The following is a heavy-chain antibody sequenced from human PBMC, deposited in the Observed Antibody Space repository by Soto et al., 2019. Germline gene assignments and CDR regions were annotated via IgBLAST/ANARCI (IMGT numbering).Heavy chain of an antibody. CDR2: MNPKSGNV. J-gene: IGHJ3*02. CDR3: AMGELSPFDI. D-gene: IGHD3-16*02. CDR1: GHTFSNTD. V-gene: IGHV1-8*01. Sequence: QLQLVQSGTEVKTPGASVKVSCKASGHTFSNTDVNWVRHATGQVPEWMGWMNPKSGNVGYAQKFRGRVTMTRNTSTSTAYMELNSLTSEDKAVDYCAMGELSPFDIWGQGTVVTVS.